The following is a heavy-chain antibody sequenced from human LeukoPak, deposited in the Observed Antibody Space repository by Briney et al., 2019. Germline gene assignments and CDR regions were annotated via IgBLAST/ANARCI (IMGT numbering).Heavy chain of an antibody. CDR1: GYTFTGYY. Sequence: ASVKVSCKASGYTFTGYYMHWVRQAPGQGLEWLGWINPNNGDTHYAQKFQGTVTMTRDTSISTAYMELSSLRSDDTAVYYCARGVAGVYFYYYMDVWGKGTTVTVSS. V-gene: IGHV1-2*02. CDR2: INPNNGDT. CDR3: ARGVAGVYFYYYMDV. J-gene: IGHJ6*03. D-gene: IGHD1-14*01.